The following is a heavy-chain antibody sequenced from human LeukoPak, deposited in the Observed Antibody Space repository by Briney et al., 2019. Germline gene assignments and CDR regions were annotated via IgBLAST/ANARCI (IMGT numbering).Heavy chain of an antibody. CDR2: INPNSGGT. CDR1: GNTFTRNY. J-gene: IGHJ4*02. V-gene: IGHV1-2*06. D-gene: IGHD6-13*01. Sequence: ASVKVSCKASGNTFTRNYIQWVRQAPGQGLEWMGRINPNSGGTNYAQKFQGRVTMTRDTSISTAYMELSSLRSDDTAVFYCARRIAAAGHFDYWGQGTLVTVSS. CDR3: ARRIAAAGHFDY.